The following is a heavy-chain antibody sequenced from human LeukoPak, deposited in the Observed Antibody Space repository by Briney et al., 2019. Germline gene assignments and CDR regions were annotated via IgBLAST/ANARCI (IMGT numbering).Heavy chain of an antibody. CDR3: ARVGFALIYFDY. J-gene: IGHJ4*02. CDR2: INHSGST. CDR1: GGSFSGYY. V-gene: IGHV4-34*01. Sequence: LETLSLTCAVYGGSFSGYYWSWIRQPPGKGLEWIGEINHSGSTNYNPSLKSRVTISVDTSKNQFSLKLSSVTAADTAVYYCARVGFALIYFDYWGQGTLVTVSS. D-gene: IGHD2-15*01.